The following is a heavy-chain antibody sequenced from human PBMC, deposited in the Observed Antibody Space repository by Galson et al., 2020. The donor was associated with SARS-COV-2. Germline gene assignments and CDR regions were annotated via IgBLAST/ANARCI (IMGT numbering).Heavy chain of an antibody. V-gene: IGHV3-48*02. Sequence: GGSLRLSCVVSGFTFSTYSMNWVRQAPGKGLEWISYISSSSSTIYYADSVKGRFTISRDNAKNSLFLQMQSLRDEYTAVYYCATFLVGDTKGLSDFWGQGTLVTVSS. CDR1: GFTFSTYS. CDR2: ISSSSSTI. J-gene: IGHJ4*02. D-gene: IGHD1-26*01. CDR3: ATFLVGDTKGLSDF.